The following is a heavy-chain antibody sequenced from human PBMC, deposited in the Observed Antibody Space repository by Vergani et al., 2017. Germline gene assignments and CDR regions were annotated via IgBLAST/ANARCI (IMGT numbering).Heavy chain of an antibody. CDR3: AKANPLNSGYDYLYYYHAMDV. CDR2: ISGSGGST. CDR1: GFSFTTYA. Sequence: EVQLLESGGDLVQPGGSLRLSCAASGFSFTTYAMSWVRQAPGKGLEWVSGISGSGGSTYYAGSVKGRFTISRDSSKNTLYLQMNSLSAGDTAVYYCAKANPLNSGYDYLYYYHAMDVWGQGTTVTVSS. D-gene: IGHD5-12*01. V-gene: IGHV3-23*01. J-gene: IGHJ6*02.